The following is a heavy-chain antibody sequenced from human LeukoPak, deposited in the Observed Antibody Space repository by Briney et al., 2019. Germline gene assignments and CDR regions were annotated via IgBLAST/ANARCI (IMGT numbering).Heavy chain of an antibody. Sequence: SVKVSCKASGGTFSSYAISWVRQAPGQGLEWMGRIIPIFGTANYAQKFQGRVTITTDESTSTAYMELSSLRSEDTAVYYCARIPLLGGYDEGYWGRGTLVTVSS. CDR3: ARIPLLGGYDEGY. CDR2: IIPIFGTA. CDR1: GGTFSSYA. D-gene: IGHD5-12*01. J-gene: IGHJ4*02. V-gene: IGHV1-69*05.